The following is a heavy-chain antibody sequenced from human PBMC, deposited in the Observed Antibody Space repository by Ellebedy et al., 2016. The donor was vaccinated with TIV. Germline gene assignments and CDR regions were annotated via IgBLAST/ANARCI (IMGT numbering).Heavy chain of an antibody. Sequence: SETLSLTCAVSGDSISRSSYYWGWIRQPPGKGLEWIGSIYYTGSTDYNPSLKSRVAISADTSKNQFSLRLSSVTAADTAVYYWARWFGELLYVRWFDPWGQGTLVTVSS. J-gene: IGHJ5*02. V-gene: IGHV4-39*01. CDR2: IYYTGST. CDR3: ARWFGELLYVRWFDP. CDR1: GDSISRSSYY. D-gene: IGHD3-10*01.